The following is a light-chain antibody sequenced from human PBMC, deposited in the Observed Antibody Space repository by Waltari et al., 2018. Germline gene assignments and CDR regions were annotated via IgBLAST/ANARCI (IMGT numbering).Light chain of an antibody. V-gene: IGKV2-40*01. J-gene: IGKJ2*03. CDR3: VQAIAFPYS. CDR2: GGS. CDR1: QSLLHSNGNTY. Sequence: DIVMTQTPLSLPITPGEPASISCRSSQSLLHSNGNTYLHWYLQKPGQSPQLLIYGGSNRASGVPDRFSGSGSGTDFTLKISKVEAEDGGVYYCVQAIAFPYSFGQGTKVEIK.